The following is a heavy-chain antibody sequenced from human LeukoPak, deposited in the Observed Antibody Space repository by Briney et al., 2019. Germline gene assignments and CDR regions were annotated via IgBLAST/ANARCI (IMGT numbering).Heavy chain of an antibody. CDR3: ARPLMGGGNSPFDS. V-gene: IGHV3-7*05. D-gene: IGHD4-23*01. CDR1: GFSFSSDW. Sequence: GGSLRLSCAASGFSFSSDWMSWVRQAPGKGLEWVANIRRDGSQKYYVDSVKGRFAISRDNADNSLYLHMNSLRAEDTAVYYCARPLMGGGNSPFDSWGQGTLVTVSS. J-gene: IGHJ4*02. CDR2: IRRDGSQK.